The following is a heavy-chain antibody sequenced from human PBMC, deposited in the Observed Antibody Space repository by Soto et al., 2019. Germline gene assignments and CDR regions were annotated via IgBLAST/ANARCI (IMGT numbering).Heavy chain of an antibody. J-gene: IGHJ5*02. V-gene: IGHV4-59*11. CDR1: GGSISPQY. Sequence: SETLSLTCTVSGGSISPQYWSWIRQPPGKGLEWIGYISYGGSTNYNPSLKSRVTISVDTSKNQFSLKLSSVTAADTAVYYCAKPRQYDVLTGFQNWFDPWGQGTLVTVSS. CDR2: ISYGGST. D-gene: IGHD3-9*01. CDR3: AKPRQYDVLTGFQNWFDP.